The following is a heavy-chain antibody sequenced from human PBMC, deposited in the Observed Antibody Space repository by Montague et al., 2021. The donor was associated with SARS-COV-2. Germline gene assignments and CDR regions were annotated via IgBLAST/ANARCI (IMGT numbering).Heavy chain of an antibody. CDR1: GGSFSGYY. D-gene: IGHD6-19*01. Sequence: SETLSLTCSVYGGSFSGYYWSWIRQFPGEGLERIGEVSHSGSTNYNPSLKSRVTISIDSSKNHFSLQLRSVTAADTAVYYCARCSIGWSILDVWGQGSTVTVSS. CDR2: VSHSGST. CDR3: ARCSIGWSILDV. V-gene: IGHV4-34*01. J-gene: IGHJ6*02.